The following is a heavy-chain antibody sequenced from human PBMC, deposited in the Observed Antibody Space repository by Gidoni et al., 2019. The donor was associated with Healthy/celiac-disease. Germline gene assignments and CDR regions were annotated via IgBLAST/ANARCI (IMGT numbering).Heavy chain of an antibody. V-gene: IGHV3-9*01. D-gene: IGHD6-6*01. CDR3: AKGQYSSSSGAFDV. Sequence: EVQLVESGGGLVQPDRSLRLSCAASGFTFDDYAMHWVRQAPGKGLEWVSVISWNSGSIGYADSVKGRFTISRDNAKNSLYLQMNSLRAEDTALYYCAKGQYSSSSGAFDVWGQGTMVTVSS. CDR1: GFTFDDYA. CDR2: ISWNSGSI. J-gene: IGHJ3*01.